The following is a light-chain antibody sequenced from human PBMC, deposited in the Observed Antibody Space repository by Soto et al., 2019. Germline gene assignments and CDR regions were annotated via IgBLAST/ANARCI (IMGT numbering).Light chain of an antibody. CDR3: QQSYSTPRA. CDR1: KSISSY. Sequence: DIQMTQSPSSLSASVGDRVTITCRASKSISSYLNWYQQKPGKAPKLLIYAASSLQSGVPSRFSGSGSVTDFTLIISSLQPEDFATYYCQQSYSTPRAFGGGTKVEIK. V-gene: IGKV1-39*01. J-gene: IGKJ4*01. CDR2: AAS.